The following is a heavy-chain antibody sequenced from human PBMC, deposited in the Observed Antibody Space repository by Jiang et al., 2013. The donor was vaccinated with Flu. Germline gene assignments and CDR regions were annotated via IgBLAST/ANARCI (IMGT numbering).Heavy chain of an antibody. Sequence: LLESGGGVVQPGRSLRLSCAASGFTFSSYGMHWVRQAPGKGLEWVAVIWYDGSNKYYADSVKGRFTISRDNSKNTLYLQMNSLRAEDTAVYYCAREVDIVATINGIDYWGQGTLVTVSS. V-gene: IGHV3-33*01. CDR2: IWYDGSNK. CDR3: AREVDIVATINGIDY. J-gene: IGHJ4*02. CDR1: GFTFSSYG. D-gene: IGHD5-12*01.